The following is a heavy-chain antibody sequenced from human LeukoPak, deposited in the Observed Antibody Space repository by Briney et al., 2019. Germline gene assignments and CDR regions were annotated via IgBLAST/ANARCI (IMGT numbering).Heavy chain of an antibody. J-gene: IGHJ4*02. V-gene: IGHV4-31*03. CDR3: ARDNLDGVVRWFGDFDY. D-gene: IGHD3-10*01. CDR2: IYYSGST. CDR1: GGSISSGGYY. Sequence: PSETLSLTCTVSGGSISSGGYYWSWIRQHPGKGLEWIGYIYYSGSTYYSPSLKSRVTISVDTSKNQFSLKLSSVTAADTAVYYCARDNLDGVVRWFGDFDYWGQGTLVTVSS.